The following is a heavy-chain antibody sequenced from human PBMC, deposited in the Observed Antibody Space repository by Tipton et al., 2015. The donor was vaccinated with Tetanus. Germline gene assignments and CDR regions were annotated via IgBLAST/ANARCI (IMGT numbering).Heavy chain of an antibody. CDR3: ANQGEYSGYDG. CDR1: GGSISSSSYY. D-gene: IGHD5-12*01. Sequence: TLSLTCTVSGGSISSSSYYWGWIRQPPGKGLEWIGSIYYSGSTYYNPSLKSRVTISVDTSKNQFSLKLSSVTAADTAVYYCANQGEYSGYDGWDQGTLVTVSS. V-gene: IGHV4-39*01. J-gene: IGHJ4*02. CDR2: IYYSGST.